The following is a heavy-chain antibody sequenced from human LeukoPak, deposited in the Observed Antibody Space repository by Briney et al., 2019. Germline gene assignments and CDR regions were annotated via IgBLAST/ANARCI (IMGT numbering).Heavy chain of an antibody. CDR2: ISGSGGTT. CDR1: GFTFSSYA. D-gene: IGHD2-21*02. V-gene: IGHV3-23*01. CDR3: AKDACGGDCYSYFDY. Sequence: GGSLRLSCAASGFTFSSYAMSWVRQAPGKGLEWVSAISGSGGTTYYADSVKGRFTISRDNSKNTLYLQMNSLRAEDTAVYYCAKDACGGDCYSYFDYWGQGTLVTASS. J-gene: IGHJ4*02.